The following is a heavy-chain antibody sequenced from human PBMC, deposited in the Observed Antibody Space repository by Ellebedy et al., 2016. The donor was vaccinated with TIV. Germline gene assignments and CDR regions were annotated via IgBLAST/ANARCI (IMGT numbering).Heavy chain of an antibody. V-gene: IGHV1-69*06. J-gene: IGHJ3*02. CDR1: GGTLNTYA. CDR2: IISLFDKK. Sequence: ASVKVSXXTSGGTLNTYAISWVRQAPGQGLDWMGGIISLFDKKHYARKFQGRVTITANISTSTAYMELSSLRSEDTAVYYCAKKYGDSSDIDLDAFDIWGQGTMVTVSS. D-gene: IGHD2-15*01. CDR3: AKKYGDSSDIDLDAFDI.